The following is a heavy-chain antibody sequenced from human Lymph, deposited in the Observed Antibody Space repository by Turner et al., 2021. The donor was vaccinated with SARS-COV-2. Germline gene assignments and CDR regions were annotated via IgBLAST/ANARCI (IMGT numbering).Heavy chain of an antibody. J-gene: IGHJ4*02. CDR1: GFTFSSYA. CDR3: ARDFVAVTGPFDY. CDR2: ISYDGSNK. D-gene: IGHD6-19*01. V-gene: IGHV3-30-3*01. Sequence: QVQLVESGGGVVQPGRSLRLSCAASGFTFSSYAMHWARQAPGKGLEWVAVISYDGSNKYYADSVKGRFTISRDNSKNTLYLQMNSLRAEHTAVYYCARDFVAVTGPFDYWGQGTLVTVSS.